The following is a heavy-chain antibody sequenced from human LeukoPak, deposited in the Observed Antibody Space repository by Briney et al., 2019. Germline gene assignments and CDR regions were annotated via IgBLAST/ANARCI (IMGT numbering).Heavy chain of an antibody. D-gene: IGHD5-24*01. CDR2: IKQDGSEK. Sequence: GGSLRLSCVGSGFTFSSYWMSWVRQAPGKGLEWVAKIKQDGSEKYYVDSVRGRFSISRDNAENSLYLQMNSLRTEDTALYYCAKDSRWLQYTSYFDYWGQGTLVTVSS. J-gene: IGHJ4*02. CDR3: AKDSRWLQYTSYFDY. V-gene: IGHV3-7*03. CDR1: GFTFSSYW.